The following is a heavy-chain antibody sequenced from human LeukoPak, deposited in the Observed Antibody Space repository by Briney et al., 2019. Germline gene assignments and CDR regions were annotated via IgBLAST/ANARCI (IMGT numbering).Heavy chain of an antibody. CDR2: VYHSGGA. CDR3: ARGDGGSSTVPIYWFDS. D-gene: IGHD4-17*01. J-gene: IGHJ5*01. Sequence: SETLSLTCAVSGASIASHSWWSWVRQPPGKGLEWIGEVYHSGGANYKPSLKSRVTISVDTSRNHFSLKLSSVTATDTAVYYCARGDGGSSTVPIYWFDSWGQGTLVTVSS. V-gene: IGHV4/OR15-8*01. CDR1: GASIASHSW.